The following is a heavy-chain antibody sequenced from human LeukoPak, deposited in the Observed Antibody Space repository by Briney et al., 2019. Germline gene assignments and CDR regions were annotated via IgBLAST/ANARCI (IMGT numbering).Heavy chain of an antibody. CDR2: ISGSGGST. Sequence: PGGSLRLSCAASGFTFSSYAMSWVRQAPGKGLEWDSAISGSGGSTYYADSVKGRFTISRDNSKNTLYLQMNSLRAEDTAVYYCAKDEGYCSSTSCLDFDYWGQGTLVTVSS. V-gene: IGHV3-23*01. J-gene: IGHJ4*02. CDR1: GFTFSSYA. CDR3: AKDEGYCSSTSCLDFDY. D-gene: IGHD2-2*01.